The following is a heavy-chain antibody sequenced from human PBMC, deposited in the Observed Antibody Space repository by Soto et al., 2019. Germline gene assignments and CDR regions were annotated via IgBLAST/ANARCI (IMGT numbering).Heavy chain of an antibody. Sequence: QVQLVQSGAEVKKPGASVTVSCKTSGYTFSNYGINWVRQAPGQGLELMGWISGYNGNTNYAQTVQGRVTMTTDTSTGTVYMELRSLKSDDTAIYYCSRFIMVGGWFDPNYYHGMEVWGQGTTVTVSS. J-gene: IGHJ6*02. CDR3: SRFIMVGGWFDPNYYHGMEV. CDR1: GYTFSNYG. V-gene: IGHV1-18*01. CDR2: ISGYNGNT. D-gene: IGHD6-19*01.